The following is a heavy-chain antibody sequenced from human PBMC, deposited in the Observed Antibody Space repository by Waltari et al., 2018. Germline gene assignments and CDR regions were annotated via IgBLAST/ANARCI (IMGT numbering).Heavy chain of an antibody. CDR3: ARGDCRSTSCYSLES. Sequence: QVHLVESGGGVVQSGKSLRLSCAASGFTIKDFAMHWVRQAPGQGLELVSVISADGTNKYYADSVKGRFIISRDNSGSTLYLQMNSLRPQDTAIYYCARGDCRSTSCYSLESWGHGTLVTVS. V-gene: IGHV3-30*01. D-gene: IGHD2-2*01. CDR2: ISADGTNK. CDR1: GFTIKDFA. J-gene: IGHJ1*01.